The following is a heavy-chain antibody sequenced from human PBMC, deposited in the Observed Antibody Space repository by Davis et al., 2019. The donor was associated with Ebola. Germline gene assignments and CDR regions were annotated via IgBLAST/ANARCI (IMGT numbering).Heavy chain of an antibody. CDR3: ARVRRGYSYGLGYGMDV. CDR2: IGTAGDT. D-gene: IGHD5-18*01. J-gene: IGHJ6*02. V-gene: IGHV3-13*01. CDR1: GFTFSSYD. Sequence: PGGSLRLSCAASGFTFSSYDMHWVRQATGKGLEWVSAIGTAGDTYYPGSVKGRFTISRENAKNSLYLQMNSLRAEDTAVYYCARVRRGYSYGLGYGMDVWGQGTTVTVSS.